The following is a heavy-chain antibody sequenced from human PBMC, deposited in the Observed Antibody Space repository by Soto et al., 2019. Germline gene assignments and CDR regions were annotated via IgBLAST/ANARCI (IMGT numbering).Heavy chain of an antibody. D-gene: IGHD2-2*01. CDR3: GRYAGYVDS. CDR2: IYYRGST. V-gene: IGHV4-59*01. CDR1: GGSISSSY. Sequence: PSETLSLTCTVSGGSISSSYWSWIRQPPGRGLEWIGDIYYRGSTNYNPSLESRVTISIDTSKTQFSLKVSSATAADTAVYYCGRYAGYVDSWGQGTLVTVPQ. J-gene: IGHJ4*02.